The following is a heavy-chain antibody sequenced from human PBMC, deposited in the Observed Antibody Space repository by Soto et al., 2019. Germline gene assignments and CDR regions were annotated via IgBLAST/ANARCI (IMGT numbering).Heavy chain of an antibody. D-gene: IGHD3-22*01. CDR2: ISGSGGST. CDR1: GFTFSSYA. V-gene: IGHV3-23*01. Sequence: EVQLLESGGGLVQPGGSLRLSCAASGFTFSSYAMSWVRQAPGKGLEWVSAISGSGGSTYHADSVKGRFTISRDNSKNTLYLQMNSLRAEDTAVYYCAKAGGRYYDSSGYWGIDYWGQGTLVTVSS. CDR3: AKAGGRYYDSSGYWGIDY. J-gene: IGHJ4*02.